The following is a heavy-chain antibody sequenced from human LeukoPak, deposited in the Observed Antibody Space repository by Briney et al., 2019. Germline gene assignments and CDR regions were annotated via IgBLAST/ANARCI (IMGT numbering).Heavy chain of an antibody. CDR3: AKEASDCRGGSCYSFYFDS. Sequence: GGSLRLSCAASGFTFSSYAMSWVRQAPGKGLEWVSAISGSGGSTYYADSVKGRFTISRDNSKNTLYLQMDSLRPEDTALYYCAKEASDCRGGSCYSFYFDSWGQGTLVTVSS. CDR1: GFTFSSYA. V-gene: IGHV3-23*01. CDR2: ISGSGGST. J-gene: IGHJ4*02. D-gene: IGHD2-15*01.